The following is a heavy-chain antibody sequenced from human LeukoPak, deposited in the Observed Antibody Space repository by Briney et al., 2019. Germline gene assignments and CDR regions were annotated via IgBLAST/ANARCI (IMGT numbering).Heavy chain of an antibody. D-gene: IGHD3-22*01. V-gene: IGHV3-21*01. J-gene: IGHJ4*02. CDR3: ATEGDSSGFDY. CDR1: GFTFSSYS. CDR2: ISSSSSYI. Sequence: GGSLRLSCAASGFTFSSYSMNWVRQAPGKGLEWVSSISSSSSYIYYADSVEGRFTISRDNAKNSLYLQMNSLRAEDTAVYYCATEGDSSGFDYWGQGTLVTVSS.